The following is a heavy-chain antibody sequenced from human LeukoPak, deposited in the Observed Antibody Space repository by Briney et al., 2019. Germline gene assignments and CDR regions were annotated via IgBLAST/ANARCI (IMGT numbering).Heavy chain of an antibody. D-gene: IGHD3-16*01. CDR3: ARDVSRIFGY. Sequence: GGSLRLSCAASGFTFSSYWMAWVRQAPGKGLEWVANMRQDGSKIYYADSVKGRFTISRDNAKNSLYLQMNSLRAEDTAVYYCARDVSRIFGYWGQGTLVTVSS. CDR2: MRQDGSKI. V-gene: IGHV3-7*01. J-gene: IGHJ4*02. CDR1: GFTFSSYW.